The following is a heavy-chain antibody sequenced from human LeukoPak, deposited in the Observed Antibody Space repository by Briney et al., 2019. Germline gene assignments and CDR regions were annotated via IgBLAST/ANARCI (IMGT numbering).Heavy chain of an antibody. CDR1: GGFINSYY. D-gene: IGHD3-9*01. Sequence: SETLSLTCTVSGGFINSYYWSWIRQPAGKGLEWIGRVYTSGITNYNPSLKSRITTSVDTSKNQFSLKLTSVTAADTAVYYCARHNGFDRGYYYYMDVWGKGTTVTVSS. J-gene: IGHJ6*03. CDR3: ARHNGFDRGYYYYMDV. CDR2: VYTSGIT. V-gene: IGHV4-4*07.